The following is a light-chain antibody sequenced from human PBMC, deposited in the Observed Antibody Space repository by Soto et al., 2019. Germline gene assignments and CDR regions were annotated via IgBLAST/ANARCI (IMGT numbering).Light chain of an antibody. Sequence: ALTQPASVSGSPGQSITISCTGTSSDVGGYNYVSWYQQHPGKAPKLMIYDVSNRPSGVSNRFSGSKSGNTASLTISGLQAEDEADYYCSSYTSSRYVFGTGTKLTVL. CDR1: SSDVGGYNY. CDR3: SSYTSSRYV. CDR2: DVS. V-gene: IGLV2-14*01. J-gene: IGLJ1*01.